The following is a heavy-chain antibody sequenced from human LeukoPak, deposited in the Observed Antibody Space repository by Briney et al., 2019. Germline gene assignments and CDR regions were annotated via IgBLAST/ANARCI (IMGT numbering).Heavy chain of an antibody. CDR3: ARDRVTTSSWPRVEYYYMDV. Sequence: GGSLRLSCAASGFTFNNYWMNWVRQAPGKGLEWVANIQQDGSEKYYVDSVKGRFTISRDNARNSLYLQMNSLRAEDTAVYYCARDRVTTSSWPRVEYYYMDVWGKGTTVTISS. D-gene: IGHD4-11*01. V-gene: IGHV3-7*01. CDR1: GFTFNNYW. J-gene: IGHJ6*03. CDR2: IQQDGSEK.